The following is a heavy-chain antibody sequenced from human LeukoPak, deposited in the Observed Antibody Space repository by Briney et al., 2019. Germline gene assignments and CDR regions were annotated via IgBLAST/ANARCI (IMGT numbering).Heavy chain of an antibody. Sequence: GRSLRLSCAASGFTFDDYAMHWVRQAPGKGLEWVSSISSGSTYIYYADSVKGRFTISRDNAKNSLYLQMNSLRAEDTAVYYCARGYSYGASGFDYWGQGTLVTVSS. V-gene: IGHV3-21*01. CDR3: ARGYSYGASGFDY. D-gene: IGHD5-18*01. CDR1: GFTFDDYA. J-gene: IGHJ4*02. CDR2: ISSGSTYI.